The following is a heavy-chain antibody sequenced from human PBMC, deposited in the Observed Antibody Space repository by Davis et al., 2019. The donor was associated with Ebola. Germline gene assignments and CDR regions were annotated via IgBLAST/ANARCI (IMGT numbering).Heavy chain of an antibody. V-gene: IGHV5-51*01. CDR2: IYPGDSDSDT. CDR1: GYSFTTYW. Sequence: GESLKISCKGSGYSFTTYWIGWVRQMPGKGLEWMGIIYPGDSDSDTRYSPSFQGQVTISADKSISTAYLQWSSLKASDTAMYYCAKLYSGTSPVGYWGQGTLVTVSS. CDR3: AKLYSGTSPVGY. D-gene: IGHD1-26*01. J-gene: IGHJ4*02.